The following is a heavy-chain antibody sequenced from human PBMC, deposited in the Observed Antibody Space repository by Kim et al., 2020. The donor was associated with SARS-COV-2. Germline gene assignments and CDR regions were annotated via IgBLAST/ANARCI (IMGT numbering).Heavy chain of an antibody. CDR3: ARSGPPFYFDY. V-gene: IGHV4-39*01. Sequence: STDYNPSLKRRVTMSEDTSKNQFSLKLSSVTAADTAVYYCARSGPPFYFDYWGQGTLVTVSS. D-gene: IGHD3-10*01. CDR2: ST. J-gene: IGHJ4*02.